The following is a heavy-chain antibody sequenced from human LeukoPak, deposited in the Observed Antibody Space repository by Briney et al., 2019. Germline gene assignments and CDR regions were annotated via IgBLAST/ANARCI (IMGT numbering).Heavy chain of an antibody. D-gene: IGHD2-8*01. J-gene: IGHJ3*02. CDR2: IDPSDSYT. V-gene: IGHV5-10-1*01. CDR3: ARHQLLGPCFKGVCSDAFDI. CDR1: GYRFISYW. Sequence: GESLKISFKGSGYRFISYWISWVRQMPGKGLEWMGRIDPSDSYTNYSPSFQGHLTTSADKSISTAYLQWSSLKASDTAMYYCARHQLLGPCFKGVCSDAFDIWGQGTMVTVSS.